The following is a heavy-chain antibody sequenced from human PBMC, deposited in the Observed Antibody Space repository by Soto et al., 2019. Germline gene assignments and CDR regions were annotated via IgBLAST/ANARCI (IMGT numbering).Heavy chain of an antibody. Sequence: EVQLVESGGGLVKPGGCLRLSCAASGFTFSTYTMNWVRQAPGKGLEWVSSINGRSNYIYYADSVKGRFTISRDNANNSLYLQMNSLRAEDTAVYYCAREDGIVGTTSAFDYWGQGTLVTVSS. CDR1: GFTFSTYT. J-gene: IGHJ4*02. D-gene: IGHD1-26*01. CDR2: INGRSNYI. V-gene: IGHV3-21*01. CDR3: AREDGIVGTTSAFDY.